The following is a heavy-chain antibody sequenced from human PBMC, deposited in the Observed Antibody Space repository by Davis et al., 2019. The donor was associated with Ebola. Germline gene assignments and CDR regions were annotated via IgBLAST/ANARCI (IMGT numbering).Heavy chain of an antibody. D-gene: IGHD3-3*01. CDR3: ARDQVPFLEWLSGFEP. J-gene: IGHJ5*02. Sequence: ASVKVSCKASGYTLTSYGISWVRQAPGQGLEWMGWISAYNGNTNYAQKLQGRVTITRDTSASTAYMELSSLRSEDTAVYYCARDQVPFLEWLSGFEPWGQGTLVTVSS. CDR1: GYTLTSYG. CDR2: ISAYNGNT. V-gene: IGHV1-18*01.